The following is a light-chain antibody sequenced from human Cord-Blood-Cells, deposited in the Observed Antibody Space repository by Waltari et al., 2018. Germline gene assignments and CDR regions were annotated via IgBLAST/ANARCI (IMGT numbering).Light chain of an antibody. J-gene: IGKJ2*01. V-gene: IGKV1-39*01. CDR3: QQSYSTPYT. CDR2: AAA. Sequence: DIQMTQSPSSLSASVGDRVTITCQASQSISSYLNWYQQKPGKAPKLLIYAAARLQSGVPSRFSGSGSGTDFTLTISSLQPEDFATYYCQQSYSTPYTFGQGTKLEIK. CDR1: QSISSY.